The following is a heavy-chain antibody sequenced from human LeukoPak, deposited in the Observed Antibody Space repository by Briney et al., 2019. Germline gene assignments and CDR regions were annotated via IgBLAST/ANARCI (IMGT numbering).Heavy chain of an antibody. Sequence: SETLSLTCAVYGGSFSGYYWSWIRQPPGKGLEWIGEINHSGSTNYNPSLKSRVTISVDTSKNQFSLKLSSVIAADTAVYYCARRITMIVVVITPDWFDPWSQGTLVTVSS. CDR2: INHSGST. J-gene: IGHJ5*02. V-gene: IGHV4-34*01. CDR1: GGSFSGYY. CDR3: ARRITMIVVVITPDWFDP. D-gene: IGHD3-22*01.